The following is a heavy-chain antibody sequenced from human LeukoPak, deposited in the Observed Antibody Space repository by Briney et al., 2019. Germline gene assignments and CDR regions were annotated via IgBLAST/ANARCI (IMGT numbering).Heavy chain of an antibody. CDR1: GYTFTGYY. CDR2: INPNSSGT. D-gene: IGHD5-24*01. V-gene: IGHV1-2*02. J-gene: IGHJ4*02. CDR3: ARDRDGYNWYFDY. Sequence: ASVKVSCKASGYTFTGYYMHWVRQAPGQGVEWMGWINPNSSGTNYAQKFQGRVTMTRDTSISTVYMELSRLRSDDTAVYYCARDRDGYNWYFDYWGQGTLVTVSS.